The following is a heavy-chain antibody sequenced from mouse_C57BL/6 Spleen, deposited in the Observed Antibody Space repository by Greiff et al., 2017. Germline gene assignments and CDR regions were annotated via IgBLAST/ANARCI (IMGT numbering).Heavy chain of an antibody. D-gene: IGHD2-4*01. CDR1: GYTFSSSW. CDR2: IYPGDGDT. Sequence: VKLQESGPELVKPGASVKISCKASGYTFSSSWMNWVKQRPGKGLEWIGRIYPGDGDTNYNGKFKSKATLTVDTSSSTAYRKRISLTSEDSAVYFCARYRDDDYDQYYAMWDWGQRTSVTLST. V-gene: IGHV1-82*01. J-gene: IGHJ4*01. CDR3: ARYRDDDYDQYYAMWD.